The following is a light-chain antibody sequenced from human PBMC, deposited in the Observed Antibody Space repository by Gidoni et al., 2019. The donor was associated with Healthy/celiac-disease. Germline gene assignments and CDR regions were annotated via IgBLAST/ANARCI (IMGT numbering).Light chain of an antibody. CDR1: QSVSSY. J-gene: IGKJ5*01. Sequence: LVLTQSPATLSLSPGDRATLSCRASQSVSSYLAWYQQKPGQAPRLLIYDASNRATGIPARFSGSGSGTDFTLTISSLEPEDFAVYYCQQRSNWPPITFGQGTRLEIK. V-gene: IGKV3-11*01. CDR2: DAS. CDR3: QQRSNWPPIT.